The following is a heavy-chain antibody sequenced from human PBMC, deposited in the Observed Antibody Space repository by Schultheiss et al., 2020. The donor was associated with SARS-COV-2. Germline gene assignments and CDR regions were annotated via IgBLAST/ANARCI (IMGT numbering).Heavy chain of an antibody. CDR3: ATARGYGSGSYFSGNWFDP. CDR1: AYSISSGGYY. J-gene: IGHJ5*02. V-gene: IGHV4-39*01. CDR2: IYYSGST. D-gene: IGHD3-10*01. Sequence: SETLSLTCVVSAYSISSGGYYWGWIRQPPGKGLEWIGSIYYSGSTYYNPSLKSRVTISVDTSKNQFSLKLSSVTAADTAVYYCATARGYGSGSYFSGNWFDPWGQGTLVTVSS.